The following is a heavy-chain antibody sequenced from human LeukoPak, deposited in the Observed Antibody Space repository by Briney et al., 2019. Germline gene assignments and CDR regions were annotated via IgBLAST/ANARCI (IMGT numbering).Heavy chain of an antibody. D-gene: IGHD3-22*01. J-gene: IGHJ4*02. V-gene: IGHV4-38-2*02. CDR2: IYHSGST. CDR3: AATAHHDSSGP. CDR1: GYSISSGYY. Sequence: SETLSLTCTVSGYSISSGYYWGWIRQPPGKGLEWIGSIYHSGSTYYNPSLKSRVTISVDTSKNQFSLKLSSVTAADTAVYYCAATAHHDSSGPWGQGTLVTVSS.